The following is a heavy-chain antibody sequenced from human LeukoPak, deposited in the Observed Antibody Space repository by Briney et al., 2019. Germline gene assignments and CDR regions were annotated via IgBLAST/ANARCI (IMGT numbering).Heavy chain of an antibody. CDR1: GFTFSSYA. D-gene: IGHD3-10*01. V-gene: IGHV3-23*01. CDR2: ISGSGGST. J-gene: IGHJ6*02. Sequence: GGSLRLSCAVSGFTFSSYAMSWVRQAPGKGLEWVSGISGSGGSTSYADSVKGRFTISRDNSKNTLYLQMNSLRAEDTAVYYCAKRVRGDPYYYGMDVWGQGTTVTVSS. CDR3: AKRVRGDPYYYGMDV.